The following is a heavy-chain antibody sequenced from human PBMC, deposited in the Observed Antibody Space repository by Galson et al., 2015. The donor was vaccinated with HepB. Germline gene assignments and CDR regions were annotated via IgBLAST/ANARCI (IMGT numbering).Heavy chain of an antibody. V-gene: IGHV3-64D*06. D-gene: IGHD6-6*01. CDR3: VKDRGIAARRRWVDYYGMDV. Sequence: SLRLSCAASGFTFSSYAMHWVRQAPGKGLEYVSAISSNGGSTYYADSVKGRFTISRDNSKNTLYLQMSSLRAEDTAVYYCVKDRGIAARRRWVDYYGMDVWGQGTTVTVSS. CDR2: ISSNGGST. J-gene: IGHJ6*02. CDR1: GFTFSSYA.